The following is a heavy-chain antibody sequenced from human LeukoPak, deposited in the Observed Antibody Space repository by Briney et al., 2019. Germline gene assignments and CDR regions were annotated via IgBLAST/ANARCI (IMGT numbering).Heavy chain of an antibody. CDR1: GFTFSSYA. V-gene: IGHV3-23*01. CDR3: AKDFEFGEYYFDY. Sequence: PGGSLRLSCAASGFTFSSYAMSWVRQAPGKGLEWVSAISGSGDSTYYADSVKGRFTISRDNSKNTLYLQMNSLRAEDTAVYYCAKDFEFGEYYFDYWGQGTLVTVSS. CDR2: ISGSGDST. D-gene: IGHD3-10*01. J-gene: IGHJ4*02.